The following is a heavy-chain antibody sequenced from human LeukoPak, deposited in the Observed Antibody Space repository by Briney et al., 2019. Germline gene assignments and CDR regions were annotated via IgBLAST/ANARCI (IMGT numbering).Heavy chain of an antibody. Sequence: PSETLSLTCAVYGGSFSGYYWSWIRQPPGRGLEWIGEINHSGSTNYNPSLKSRVTISVDTSKNQFSLKLSSVTAADTAVYYCARGLRRWLRDPFDCWGQGTLVTVSS. J-gene: IGHJ4*02. D-gene: IGHD5-12*01. CDR2: INHSGST. CDR3: ARGLRRWLRDPFDC. V-gene: IGHV4-34*01. CDR1: GGSFSGYY.